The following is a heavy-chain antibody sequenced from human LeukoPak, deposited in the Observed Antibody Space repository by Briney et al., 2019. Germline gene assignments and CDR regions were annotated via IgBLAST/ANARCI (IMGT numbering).Heavy chain of an antibody. V-gene: IGHV1-69*04. CDR1: GGTFSSYA. CDR3: ARDRIGYSYGLGSYYFDY. D-gene: IGHD5-18*01. J-gene: IGHJ4*02. CDR2: IIPFLGIA. Sequence: SVQVSCKASGGTFSSYAISWVRQAPGQGLAWMGRIIPFLGIANYAQKFQGRVTITADKSTSTAYMELSSLRSEDTAVYYCARDRIGYSYGLGSYYFDYWGQGTLVTVSS.